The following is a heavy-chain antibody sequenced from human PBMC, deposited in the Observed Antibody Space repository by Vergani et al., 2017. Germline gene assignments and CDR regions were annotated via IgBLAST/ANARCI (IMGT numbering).Heavy chain of an antibody. D-gene: IGHD3-3*01. V-gene: IGHV4-59*01. Sequence: QVQLQESGPGLVKPSETLSLTCTVSGGSISSYYWSWIRQPPGKGLEWIGSIYYSGSTYYNPSLKSRVTISVDTSKNQFSLKLSSVTAADTAVYYCASGSLWSQLYYYGMDVWGQGTTVTVSS. CDR2: IYYSGST. CDR3: ASGSLWSQLYYYGMDV. CDR1: GGSISSYY. J-gene: IGHJ6*02.